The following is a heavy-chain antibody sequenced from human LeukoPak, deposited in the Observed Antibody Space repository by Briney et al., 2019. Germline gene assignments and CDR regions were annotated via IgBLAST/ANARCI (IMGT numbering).Heavy chain of an antibody. J-gene: IGHJ3*02. CDR2: IYHSGST. CDR3: ARPTTTVTIYDAFDI. Sequence: SETLSPTCAVSGYSISSGYYWGWIRPPPGKGLEWIGSIYHSGSTYYNPSLKSRVTLSVDTSKNQFSLKLSSVTAADTAVYYCARPTTTVTIYDAFDIWGQGTTVTVSS. CDR1: GYSISSGYY. V-gene: IGHV4-38-2*01. D-gene: IGHD4-17*01.